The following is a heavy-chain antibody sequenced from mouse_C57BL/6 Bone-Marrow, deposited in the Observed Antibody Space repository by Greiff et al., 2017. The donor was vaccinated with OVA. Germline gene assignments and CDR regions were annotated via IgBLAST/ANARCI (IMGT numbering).Heavy chain of an antibody. Sequence: VQLQQSGPELVKPGASVKIPCKASGYTFTDYNMDWVKQSHGKSLEWIGDINPNNGGTIYNQKFKGKATLTVDKSSSTAYMELRSLTSEDTAVYYWARSGELGGPDYWGQGTTLTVSS. CDR3: ARSGELGGPDY. D-gene: IGHD1-3*01. J-gene: IGHJ2*01. CDR2: INPNNGGT. V-gene: IGHV1-18*01. CDR1: GYTFTDYN.